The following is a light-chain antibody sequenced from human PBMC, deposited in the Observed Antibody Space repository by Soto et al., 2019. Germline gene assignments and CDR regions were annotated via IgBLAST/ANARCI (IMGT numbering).Light chain of an antibody. CDR2: SAS. J-gene: IGKJ4*01. CDR1: QDIGPY. Sequence: DIQMTQSPSSLSASVGDRVTITCRASQDIGPYLAWYQQKSGRVPELLIYSASTLQSGVPSRCSGSGSGADFSLTISGLQPEEAATYYCQKYDSGPLTFGGGPKVEI. V-gene: IGKV1-27*01. CDR3: QKYDSGPLT.